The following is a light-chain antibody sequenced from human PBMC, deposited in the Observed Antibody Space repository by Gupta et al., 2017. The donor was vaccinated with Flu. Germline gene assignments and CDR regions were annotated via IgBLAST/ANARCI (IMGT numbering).Light chain of an antibody. CDR1: TGAVTSGHY. V-gene: IGLV7-46*01. Sequence: GVVTQEPSLTVSPGGTVTLTCGSSTGAVTSGHYPYWLQQKPGHAPKTLIYDTSHTAAWTPVLFSGSLRGDKAALTLAGAQPEDEDDYYCLLNCNSGRVFGGGTKLTVL. CDR3: LLNCNSGRV. CDR2: DTS. J-gene: IGLJ3*02.